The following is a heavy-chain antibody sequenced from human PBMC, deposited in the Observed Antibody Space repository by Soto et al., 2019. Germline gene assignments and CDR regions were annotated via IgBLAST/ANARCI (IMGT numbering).Heavy chain of an antibody. J-gene: IGHJ5*02. CDR1: GYTFTRYG. CDR3: AREFGPEYYDFWSGYYSPKFDP. Sequence: ASVKVSCKASGYTFTRYGISWVRQAPGQGLEWMGWISAYNGNTNYAQKLQGRVTMTTDTSTSTAYMELRSLRSDDTAVYYCAREFGPEYYDFWSGYYSPKFDPWGQGTLVTVSS. D-gene: IGHD3-3*01. V-gene: IGHV1-18*01. CDR2: ISAYNGNT.